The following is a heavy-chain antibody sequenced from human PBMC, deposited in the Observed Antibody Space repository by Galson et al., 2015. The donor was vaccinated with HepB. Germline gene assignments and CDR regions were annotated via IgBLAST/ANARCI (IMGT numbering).Heavy chain of an antibody. V-gene: IGHV1-69*13. J-gene: IGHJ6*03. CDR1: GGTFSSYA. Sequence: SVKVSCKASGGTFSSYAISWVRQAPGQGLEWMGGIIPIFGTANYAQKFQGRVTITADESTSTAYMELSSLRSEDTAVYYCARSYDFWSGYQPGYYYYYMDVWGKGTTVTVSS. CDR2: IIPIFGTA. CDR3: ARSYDFWSGYQPGYYYYYMDV. D-gene: IGHD3-3*01.